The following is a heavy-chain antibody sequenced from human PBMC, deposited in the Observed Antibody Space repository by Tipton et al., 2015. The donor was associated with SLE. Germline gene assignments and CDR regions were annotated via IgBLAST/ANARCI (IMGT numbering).Heavy chain of an antibody. Sequence: TLSLTCAVNGGSLSSYYWVWIRQPPEKGLEWIGEINHSGSTNYNPSLKSRVTISVDTSKNHFSLKLSSVTAADTAVYYCARLVRFLGGRFFDYWGQGTLVTVSS. CDR3: ARLVRFLGGRFFDY. J-gene: IGHJ4*02. V-gene: IGHV4-34*01. CDR1: GGSLSSYY. D-gene: IGHD3-3*01. CDR2: INHSGST.